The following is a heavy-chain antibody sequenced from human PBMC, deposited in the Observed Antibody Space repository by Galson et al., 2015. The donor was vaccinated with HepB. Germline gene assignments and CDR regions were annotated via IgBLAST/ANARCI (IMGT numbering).Heavy chain of an antibody. J-gene: IGHJ4*02. D-gene: IGHD3-22*01. CDR1: GFTLNSYG. CDR3: VRDRPTEYYYDSYGYAYYFDY. V-gene: IGHV3-30*02. Sequence: SLRLSCAVSGFTLNSYGMHWVRQAPGKGLEWVVFIWYDGRNKYYADSVKGRFTISRDNSKNTLYLQMNSLRAEDTAVYYCVRDRPTEYYYDSYGYAYYFDYWGQGTLVTVSS. CDR2: IWYDGRNK.